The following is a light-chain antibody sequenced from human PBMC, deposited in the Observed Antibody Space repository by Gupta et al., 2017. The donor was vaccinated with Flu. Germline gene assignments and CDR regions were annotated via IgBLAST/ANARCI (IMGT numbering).Light chain of an antibody. CDR1: SINVGSYSC. V-gene: IGLV2-23*02. CDR2: DVS. CDR3: CAYAGSDPFDV. Sequence: SINVGSYSCVSWYQQRAGQAPKLILYDVSERPSGVSGRFSGSKSGDTASLTISGLQPEDEAHYYCCAYAGSDPFDVFGTGTKVTVL. J-gene: IGLJ1*01.